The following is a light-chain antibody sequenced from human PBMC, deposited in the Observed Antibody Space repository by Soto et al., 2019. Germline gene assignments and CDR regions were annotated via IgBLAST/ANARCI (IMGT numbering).Light chain of an antibody. Sequence: IAVTQSPATLSFSPGGRATLSCRASQSVSLSLAWYQQKPGQAPRLLIYDASKRASGIPDRFSGSGSGTDFTLTLRRLEPEDFAVYYCQQYGSFGQGTKVDIK. J-gene: IGKJ1*01. V-gene: IGKV3-11*01. CDR1: QSVSLS. CDR3: QQYGS. CDR2: DAS.